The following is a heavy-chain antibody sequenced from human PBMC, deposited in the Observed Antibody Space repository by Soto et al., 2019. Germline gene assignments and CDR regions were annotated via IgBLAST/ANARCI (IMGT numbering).Heavy chain of an antibody. CDR1: GFTFSNAW. Sequence: EVQLVESGGGLVKPGGSLRLSCAASGFTFSNAWMSWVLQAPGKGLECVGRIKSKPEGGTTDYAAPVKGRFTISRDDSKNTLYLQRNSLKTEDTAVYYCTACPSRSSSCIEVIDDEDAFDIWGQWTMVTVSS. CDR3: TACPSRSSSCIEVIDDEDAFDI. D-gene: IGHD6-13*01. V-gene: IGHV3-15*01. J-gene: IGHJ3*02. CDR2: IKSKPEGGTT.